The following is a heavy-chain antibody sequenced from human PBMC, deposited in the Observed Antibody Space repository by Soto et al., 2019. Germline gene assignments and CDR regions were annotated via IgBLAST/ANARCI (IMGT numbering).Heavy chain of an antibody. V-gene: IGHV1-69*13. CDR2: VIPIFGTA. CDR3: ARDYDFWSGYGPNGMDV. J-gene: IGHJ6*02. D-gene: IGHD3-3*01. Sequence: SVKVSCKASGGTFSSYAISWVRQAPGQGLEWMGGVIPIFGTANYAQKFQGRVTITADESTSTAYMELSSLRSEDTAVYYCARDYDFWSGYGPNGMDVWGQGTTVTVSS. CDR1: GGTFSSYA.